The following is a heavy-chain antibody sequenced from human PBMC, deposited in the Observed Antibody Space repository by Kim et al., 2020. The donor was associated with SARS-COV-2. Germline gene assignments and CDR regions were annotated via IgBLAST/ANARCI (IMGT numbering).Heavy chain of an antibody. V-gene: IGHV1-69*13. J-gene: IGHJ4*02. D-gene: IGHD3-3*01. CDR1: GGTFSSYA. Sequence: SVKVSCKASGGTFSSYAISWVRQAPGQGLEWMGGIIPIFGTANYAQKFQGRVTITADESTSTAYMELSSLRSEDTAVYYCAIYPDPYTIFGVVTPYYFDYWGQGTLVTVSS. CDR3: AIYPDPYTIFGVVTPYYFDY. CDR2: IIPIFGTA.